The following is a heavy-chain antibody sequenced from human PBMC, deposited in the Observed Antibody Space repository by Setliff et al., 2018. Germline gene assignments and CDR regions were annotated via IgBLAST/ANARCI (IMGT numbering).Heavy chain of an antibody. D-gene: IGHD1-26*01. J-gene: IGHJ4*02. CDR2: INSDGSST. Sequence: GGSLRLSCAASGFTFSSYWMHWVRQAPGKGLVGVSRINSDGSSTSYADSVKGRFTISRDNAKNTLYLQMNSLRAEDTAVYYCARESSGSLVNYWGQGTLVTVSS. V-gene: IGHV3-74*01. CDR1: GFTFSSYW. CDR3: ARESSGSLVNY.